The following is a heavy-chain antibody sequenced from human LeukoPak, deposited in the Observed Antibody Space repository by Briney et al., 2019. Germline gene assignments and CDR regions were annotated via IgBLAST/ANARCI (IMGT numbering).Heavy chain of an antibody. J-gene: IGHJ5*02. CDR2: ISTNTGNP. CDR3: ARDFVVVPAAITGWTGRFDP. D-gene: IGHD2-2*01. Sequence: ASVKVSCKASGYTFTSYAMNWVRQAPGQGLEWMGWISTNTGNPTYAQGFTGRFVFSLDTSVSTAYLQISSLKAEDTAVYYCARDFVVVPAAITGWTGRFDPWGQGTLVTVSS. V-gene: IGHV7-4-1*02. CDR1: GYTFTSYA.